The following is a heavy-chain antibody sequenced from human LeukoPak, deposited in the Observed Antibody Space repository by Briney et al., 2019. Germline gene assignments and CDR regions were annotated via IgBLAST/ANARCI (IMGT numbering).Heavy chain of an antibody. D-gene: IGHD3-22*01. CDR1: GGSISSGSYY. Sequence: SETLSLTCTVSGGSISSGSYYWGWIRQPPGKGLEWIGSIYYSGSTYYNSSLKSRITISVDTSKNQFSLKLTSVTAADTAVYYCASDRSGLSFCFWGQGTLDTVSS. CDR3: ASDRSGLSFCF. J-gene: IGHJ4*02. CDR2: IYYSGST. V-gene: IGHV4-39*01.